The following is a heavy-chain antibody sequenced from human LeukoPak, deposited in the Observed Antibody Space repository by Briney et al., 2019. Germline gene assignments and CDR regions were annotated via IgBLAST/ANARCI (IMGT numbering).Heavy chain of an antibody. Sequence: SQTLSLTCTVSGGSISSGGYYWSWIRQHPGKGLEWIGRIYTSGSTNYNPSLKSRVTISVDTSKNQFSLKLSSVTAADTAVYYCARDAHTSKYRTHYRKGFDYWGQGTLVTVSS. CDR2: IYTSGST. CDR1: GGSISSGGYY. J-gene: IGHJ4*02. CDR3: ARDAHTSKYRTHYRKGFDY. V-gene: IGHV4-61*02. D-gene: IGHD4-11*01.